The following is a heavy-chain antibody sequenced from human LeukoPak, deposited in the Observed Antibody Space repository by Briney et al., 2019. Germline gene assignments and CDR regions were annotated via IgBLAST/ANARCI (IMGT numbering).Heavy chain of an antibody. CDR1: GFTFSTYG. D-gene: IGHD4-17*01. J-gene: IGHJ4*02. CDR2: VSSGYVT. Sequence: GGSLRLSCTASGFTFSTYGMTWVRQAPGKGLEWVPAVSSGYVTYYADSVKGRFTISRDNSKNTLYLLMNSLRAEDTAVYYCAKDKTTTVTTPDYWGQGTLVSVSS. CDR3: AKDKTTTVTTPDY. V-gene: IGHV3-23*01.